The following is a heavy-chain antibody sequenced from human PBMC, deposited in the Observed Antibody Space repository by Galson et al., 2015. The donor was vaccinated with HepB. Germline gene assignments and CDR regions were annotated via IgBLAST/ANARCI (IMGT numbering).Heavy chain of an antibody. V-gene: IGHV4-61*02. CDR1: GGSISSGSYY. D-gene: IGHD2-2*01. CDR3: ARAGREGYCSSTSCYSIWYFDL. Sequence: TLSLTCTVSGGSISSGSYYWSWIRQPAGKGLEWIGRIYTSGSTNYNPSLKSRVTMSVDTSKNQFSLKLSSVTAADTAVYYCARAGREGYCSSTSCYSIWYFDLWGRGTLVTVSS. CDR2: IYTSGST. J-gene: IGHJ2*01.